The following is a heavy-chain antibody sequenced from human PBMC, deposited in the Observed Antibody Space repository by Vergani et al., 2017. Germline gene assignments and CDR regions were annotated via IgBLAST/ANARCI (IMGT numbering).Heavy chain of an antibody. CDR3: VYXKTECGTTGCFYPFYYCYYMDV. J-gene: IGHJ6*03. Sequence: QITLKESGPTLVKPTQTLTLTCTFSGFSLNTPGVSVAWIRQPPGKALDLLALIYWNDDQHYSPSLNNRVTITKDTSKTQVVLTMTNMDYVDTGTYYCVYXKTECGTTGCFYPFYYCYYMDVWGKGTTVTVSS. V-gene: IGHV2-5*04. CDR2: IYWNDDQ. CDR1: GFSLNTPGVS. D-gene: IGHD1-7*01.